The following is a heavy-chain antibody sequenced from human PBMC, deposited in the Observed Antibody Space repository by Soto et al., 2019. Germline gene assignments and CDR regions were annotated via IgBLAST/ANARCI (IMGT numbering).Heavy chain of an antibody. CDR3: ARVGYGDYWRGYFDY. Sequence: SETLSLTCTVSGGSISSGGYYWSWIRQHPGKGLEWIGYIYYSGSTYYNPSLKTRVTISVDTSKNQFSLKLSSVTAADTAVYYCARVGYGDYWRGYFDYWGQGTLVTVSS. J-gene: IGHJ4*02. V-gene: IGHV4-31*03. CDR1: GGSISSGGYY. D-gene: IGHD4-17*01. CDR2: IYYSGST.